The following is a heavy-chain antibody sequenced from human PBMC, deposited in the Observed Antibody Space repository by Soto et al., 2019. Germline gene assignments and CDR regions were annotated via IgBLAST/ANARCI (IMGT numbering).Heavy chain of an antibody. Sequence: EEQLVESGGGLVQPGGSLTLSCADSGFSFSDYYMEWVRQAPGKGLEWVARSRNKVKSYTTDYAASVKGRFTISRDLSKNSRYLEMNNLKSEDTAVYYCSKLEGGWGQGTLVTVSS. D-gene: IGHD3-3*01. CDR3: SKLEGG. CDR1: GFSFSDYY. J-gene: IGHJ4*02. V-gene: IGHV3-72*01. CDR2: SRNKVKSYTT.